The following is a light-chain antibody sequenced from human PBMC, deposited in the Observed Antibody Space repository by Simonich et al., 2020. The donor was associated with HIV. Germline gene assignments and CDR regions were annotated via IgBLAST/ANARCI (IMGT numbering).Light chain of an antibody. CDR3: AAWDDSLSGPGV. CDR2: RKN. CDR1: SSNIGTNY. J-gene: IGLJ3*02. Sequence: QSVLTQPTSASGTPGQRVPISCSGSSSNIGTNYVYWYQQFPGTAPKPLIYRKNQRPSGVPDRFSGAKSGTSASLAISGLRSEDEADYYCAAWDDSLSGPGVFGGGTKLTVL. V-gene: IGLV1-47*01.